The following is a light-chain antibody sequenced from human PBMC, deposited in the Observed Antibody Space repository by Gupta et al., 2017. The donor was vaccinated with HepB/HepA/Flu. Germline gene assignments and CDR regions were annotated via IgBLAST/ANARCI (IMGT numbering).Light chain of an antibody. CDR2: KDS. CDR3: QSADRSGNYLHVV. CDR1: ALPKQY. J-gene: IGLJ2*01. V-gene: IGLV3-25*03. Sequence: SYELTQPPSVSVSPGQTARITCSGDALPKQYAYWYQQKPGQAPVLVIFKDSERPSGIPDRFSGSISGTNVTLTTSGIQAEDEADYDCQSADRSGNYLHVVFGGGTKLTVL.